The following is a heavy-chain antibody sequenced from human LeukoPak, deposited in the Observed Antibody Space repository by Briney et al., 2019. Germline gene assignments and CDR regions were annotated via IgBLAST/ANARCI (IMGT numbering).Heavy chain of an antibody. CDR1: GGSISSGSYY. Sequence: SQTLSLTCTVSGGSISSGSYYWSWIRQPAGKGLEWIGRIYTSGSTNYNPSLKSRVTISVDTSKNQFSLKLSSVTAADTAVYYCARDRDGDYFLDWFDPWGQGTLVTVSS. D-gene: IGHD4-17*01. V-gene: IGHV4-61*02. CDR3: ARDRDGDYFLDWFDP. J-gene: IGHJ5*02. CDR2: IYTSGST.